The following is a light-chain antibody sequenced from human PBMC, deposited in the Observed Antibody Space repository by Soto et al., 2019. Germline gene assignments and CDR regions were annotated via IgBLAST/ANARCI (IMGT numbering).Light chain of an antibody. CDR2: AAS. J-gene: IGKJ4*01. V-gene: IGKV1-8*01. CDR3: QQYYSYPLA. CDR1: QGINSY. Sequence: AIGMPQSPSSLSASTGDRVTITCPASQGINSYLAWYQQKSGKAPKLLIYAASTLQSGVPSTFSGSGSGTDFTLTISCLQSEDFATYYCQQYYSYPLAFGGGTKVEIK.